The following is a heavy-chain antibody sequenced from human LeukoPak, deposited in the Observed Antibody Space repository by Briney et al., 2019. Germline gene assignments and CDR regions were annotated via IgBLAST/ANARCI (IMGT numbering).Heavy chain of an antibody. CDR3: ARDQRVTGRPDIDY. V-gene: IGHV3-74*03. CDR2: ISSDGSST. D-gene: IGHD6-6*01. CDR1: GFTFRNHL. J-gene: IGHJ4*02. Sequence: GGSLRLSCAASGFTFRNHLMHWVRQTPGKGLVWVSRISSDGSSTTYADSVKGRFTISRDNAKNTLYLQMNNLRAEDTAMYYCARDQRVTGRPDIDYWGQGTLVIVSS.